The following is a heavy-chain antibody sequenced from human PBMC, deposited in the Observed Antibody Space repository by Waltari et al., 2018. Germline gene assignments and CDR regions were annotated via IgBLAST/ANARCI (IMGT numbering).Heavy chain of an antibody. Sequence: EEQLVESGGGLAQPGESLRLSCAASGFTFSRYWMDWVRQAHGKGLVWVSRISSDGSTITYADSVKGRFTISRDNAKNTLYVQMNRLRAEDTAVYYCARVATKTYSSPVPGRPYYYGMDVWGQGTTVTVSS. J-gene: IGHJ6*02. V-gene: IGHV3-74*01. D-gene: IGHD3-22*01. CDR3: ARVATKTYSSPVPGRPYYYGMDV. CDR2: ISSDGSTI. CDR1: GFTFSRYW.